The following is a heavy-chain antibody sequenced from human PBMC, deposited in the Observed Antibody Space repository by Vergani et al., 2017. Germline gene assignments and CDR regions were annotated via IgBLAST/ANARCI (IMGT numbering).Heavy chain of an antibody. V-gene: IGHV1-18*01. CDR1: GYTFTSYG. D-gene: IGHD6-13*01. Sequence: QVQLVQSGAEVKKPGASVKVSCKASGYTFTSYGISWVRQAPGQGLEWMGWISAYHGNTNYAQKLQGRVPMTTDTSTSTAYMELRSLRSDDTAGYYCAREAASYSSSWNAIDYWGQGTLVTVSS. J-gene: IGHJ4*02. CDR3: AREAASYSSSWNAIDY. CDR2: ISAYHGNT.